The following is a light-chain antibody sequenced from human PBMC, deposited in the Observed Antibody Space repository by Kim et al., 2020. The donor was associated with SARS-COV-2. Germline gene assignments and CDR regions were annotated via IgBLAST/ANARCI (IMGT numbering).Light chain of an antibody. J-gene: IGLJ1*01. CDR1: SDYSNYN. V-gene: IGLV9-49*03. Sequence: QAEVTQPPSASASLGASVTLTCTLSSDYSNYNVDWYQQRPGKGPRFVMRVGTGGIVRSKGDGIPDRFSGWGSGPNRYLTINNTQEDDESDYHCGTDHGSGTNFVYVFGSGTKVTVL. CDR3: GTDHGSGTNFVYV. CDR2: VGTGGIVR.